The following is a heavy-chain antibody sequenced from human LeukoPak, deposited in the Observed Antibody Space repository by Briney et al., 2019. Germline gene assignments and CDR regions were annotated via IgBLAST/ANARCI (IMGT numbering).Heavy chain of an antibody. Sequence: GESLKISCKGSGYRFTSYWIGWVRQMPGKGLEWMGIIYPGDSDTRYSPSFQGQVTLSADKSISTAYLQWSSLKASDTAMYYCAPVRLRYLSALLIFYNWGQGNLVTVSS. CDR3: APVRLRYLSALLIFYN. D-gene: IGHD3-9*01. V-gene: IGHV5-51*01. J-gene: IGHJ4*02. CDR1: GYRFTSYW. CDR2: IYPGDSDT.